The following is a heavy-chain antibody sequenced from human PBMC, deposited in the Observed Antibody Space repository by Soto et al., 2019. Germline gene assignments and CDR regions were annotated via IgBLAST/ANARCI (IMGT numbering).Heavy chain of an antibody. CDR3: ARGVGPTYSYNYGMEV. Sequence: SVKVSCKASGGTFSSYAISWVRQAPGQGLEWMGGIIPIFGTANYAQKFQGRVTITADESTSTAYMELSSLRSEDTAVYYCARGVGPTYSYNYGMEVWGQGTTVTVSS. CDR1: GGTFSSYA. CDR2: IIPIFGTA. J-gene: IGHJ6*02. D-gene: IGHD1-26*01. V-gene: IGHV1-69*13.